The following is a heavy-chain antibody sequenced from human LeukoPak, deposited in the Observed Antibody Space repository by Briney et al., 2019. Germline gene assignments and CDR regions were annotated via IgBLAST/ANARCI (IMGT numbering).Heavy chain of an antibody. D-gene: IGHD3-22*01. Sequence: GGSLRLSCAASGFTLSSYWMHWVRQAPGKGLVWVSRINSDGSSTLYADSVKGRFTISRDNAKNTLYLQMNSLRAEDTAVYYCTRAGRDSSGYQAYWGQGTLVTVSS. J-gene: IGHJ4*02. CDR2: INSDGSST. CDR3: TRAGRDSSGYQAY. CDR1: GFTLSSYW. V-gene: IGHV3-74*03.